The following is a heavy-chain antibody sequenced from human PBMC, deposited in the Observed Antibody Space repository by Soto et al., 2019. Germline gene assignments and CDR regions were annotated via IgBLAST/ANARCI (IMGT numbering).Heavy chain of an antibody. J-gene: IGHJ4*02. V-gene: IGHV1-46*01. CDR3: ARAPRNTAIHFNFED. CDR1: GYTFTSYY. D-gene: IGHD5-18*01. Sequence: GASVKVSCKASGYTFTSYYMHWVRQAAGQGLEWMGIINPSGGSTSYAQKFQGRVTMTRDTSTSTVYMELSSLRSEDTAVYYCARAPRNTAIHFNFEDWGQRTLDRVSS. CDR2: INPSGGST.